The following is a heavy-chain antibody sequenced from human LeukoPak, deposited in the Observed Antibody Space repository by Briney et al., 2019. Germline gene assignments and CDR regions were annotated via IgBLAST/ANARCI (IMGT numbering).Heavy chain of an antibody. D-gene: IGHD3-22*01. J-gene: IGHJ6*03. CDR3: AKDGGGYYPHYYYYMDV. Sequence: PGGSLRLSCAASGFTFSSYGMSWVRQAPGKGLEWVSALSGDSGSTYYADSVKGRFTISRDNSKNTLYLQMNSLRAEDTAVYYCAKDGGGYYPHYYYYMDVWGKGTTVTISS. V-gene: IGHV3-23*01. CDR2: LSGDSGST. CDR1: GFTFSSYG.